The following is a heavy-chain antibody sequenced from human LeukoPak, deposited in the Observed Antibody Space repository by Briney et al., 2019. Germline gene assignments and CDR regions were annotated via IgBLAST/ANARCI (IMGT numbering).Heavy chain of an antibody. V-gene: IGHV3-30*18. Sequence: GSLRLSCAASGFIFSSYAMHWVRQAPGKGLEWVAFISYDGRRNYYAESVKGRFTISRDNSKSTLYLQMISLRPEDTAVYYCAKDSSGSYARFDSWGQGTLLTVSS. J-gene: IGHJ4*02. D-gene: IGHD6-19*01. CDR1: GFIFSSYA. CDR3: AKDSSGSYARFDS. CDR2: ISYDGRRN.